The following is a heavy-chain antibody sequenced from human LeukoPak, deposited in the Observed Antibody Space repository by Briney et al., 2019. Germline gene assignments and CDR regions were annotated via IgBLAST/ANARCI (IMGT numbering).Heavy chain of an antibody. Sequence: GGSLRLSCAASGFTFSSYWMSWVRQAPGKGLEWVAVIWYDGSNKYYADSVKGRFTISRDNSKNTLYLQMNSLRAEDTAVYYCAREGEWLQCWDSDDAFDIWGQGTMVTVSS. V-gene: IGHV3-33*08. J-gene: IGHJ3*02. D-gene: IGHD5-24*01. CDR1: GFTFSSYW. CDR3: AREGEWLQCWDSDDAFDI. CDR2: IWYDGSNK.